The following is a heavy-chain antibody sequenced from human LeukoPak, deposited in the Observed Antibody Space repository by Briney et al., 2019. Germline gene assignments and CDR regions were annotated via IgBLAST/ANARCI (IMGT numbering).Heavy chain of an antibody. V-gene: IGHV3-30*18. CDR1: GFAFSSYG. CDR2: ISYDGSNK. CDR3: AKSGYHGSSGYN. D-gene: IGHD3-22*01. Sequence: TGGSLRLSCAASGFAFSSYGMHWVRQAPGKGLEWVAVISYDGSNKYYADSVKGRFTISRDNSKNTLYLQMNSLRAEDTAVYYYAKSGYHGSSGYNWGQGTLVTVSS. J-gene: IGHJ4*02.